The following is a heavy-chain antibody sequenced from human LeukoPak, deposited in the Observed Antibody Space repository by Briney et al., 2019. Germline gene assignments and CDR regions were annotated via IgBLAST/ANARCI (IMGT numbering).Heavy chain of an antibody. J-gene: IGHJ6*03. CDR1: GFTFSSYG. CDR3: AKIGPFGELSSVVFDYYYYMDV. V-gene: IGHV3-30*18. Sequence: GGSLRLSCAASGFTFSSYGMHWVRQAPGKGLEWVAVISYDGSNKYYADSVKGRFTISRDNSKNPLYLQMNSLRAEDTAVYYCAKIGPFGELSSVVFDYYYYMDVWGKGTTVTVSS. D-gene: IGHD3-10*01. CDR2: ISYDGSNK.